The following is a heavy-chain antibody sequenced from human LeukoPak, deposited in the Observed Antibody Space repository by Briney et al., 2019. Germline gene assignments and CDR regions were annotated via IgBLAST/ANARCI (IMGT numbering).Heavy chain of an antibody. V-gene: IGHV3-66*01. Sequence: GGSLRLSCAASGFTVSSNYMSWVRQAPGKGLEWVSVIYSGGSTYYADSVKGRFTISRDNSKNTLYLQMNSLRAEDTAVYYCARDREAAMVFDYWGQGTPVTVSS. CDR3: ARDREAAMVFDY. CDR1: GFTVSSNY. J-gene: IGHJ4*02. D-gene: IGHD5-18*01. CDR2: IYSGGST.